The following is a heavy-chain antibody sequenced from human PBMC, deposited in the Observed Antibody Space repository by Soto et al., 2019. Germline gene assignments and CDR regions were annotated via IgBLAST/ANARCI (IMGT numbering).Heavy chain of an antibody. D-gene: IGHD2-15*01. CDR2: IYYSGST. J-gene: IGHJ4*02. V-gene: IGHV4-30-4*01. CDR3: AREPRPYCSGGSCYPGHFDY. Sequence: PSETLSLTCTVSGGSISSGDYYWSWIRQPPGKGLEWIGYIYYSGSTYYNPSLKSRVTISVDTSKNQFSLKLSSVTAADTAVYYCAREPRPYCSGGSCYPGHFDYWGQGTLVTVSS. CDR1: GGSISSGDYY.